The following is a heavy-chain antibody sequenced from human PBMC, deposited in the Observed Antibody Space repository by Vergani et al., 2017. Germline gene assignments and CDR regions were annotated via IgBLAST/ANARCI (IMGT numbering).Heavy chain of an antibody. CDR2: IRSKAYGGTT. V-gene: IGHV3-49*03. CDR1: GFTFGDYA. D-gene: IGHD3-10*01. Sequence: EVQLVESGGGLVQPGRSLRLSCTASGFTFGDYAMSWFRQAPGKGLEWVGFIRSKAYGGTTEYAASVKGRITISRDDSKSIAYLQMNSLKTEDTAVYYCTKEGGSGSYYMGYYYGMDVWGQGTTVTVSS. CDR3: TKEGGSGSYYMGYYYGMDV. J-gene: IGHJ6*02.